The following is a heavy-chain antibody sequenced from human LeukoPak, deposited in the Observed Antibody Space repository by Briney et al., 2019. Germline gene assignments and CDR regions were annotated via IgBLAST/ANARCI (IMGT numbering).Heavy chain of an antibody. CDR3: ARGPPIPDYGGNSLDY. CDR2: INHSGST. CDR1: GFTFSSYS. J-gene: IGHJ4*02. V-gene: IGHV4-34*01. Sequence: GSLRLSCAASGFTFSSYSMTWVRQPPGKGLEWIGEINHSGSTNYNPSLKSRVTISVDTSKNQFSLKLSSVTAADTAVYYCARGPPIPDYGGNSLDYWGQGALVTVSS. D-gene: IGHD4-23*01.